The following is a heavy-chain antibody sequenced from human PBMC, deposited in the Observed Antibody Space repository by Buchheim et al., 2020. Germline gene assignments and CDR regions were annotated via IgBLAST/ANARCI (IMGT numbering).Heavy chain of an antibody. CDR2: IYHGGGT. CDR1: GDSISSRDW. V-gene: IGHV4-4*02. D-gene: IGHD1-14*01. J-gene: IGHJ4*02. CDR3: ARNGPYNLDN. Sequence: QVQLQESGPGLVKTSGTLSLTCAVSGDSISSRDWWSWVRQPPGKRLEWIGEIYHGGGTNYNPSLKSRVTISVDTSRNQFSLKLSSVTAADTAVYYCARNGPYNLDNWGQGT.